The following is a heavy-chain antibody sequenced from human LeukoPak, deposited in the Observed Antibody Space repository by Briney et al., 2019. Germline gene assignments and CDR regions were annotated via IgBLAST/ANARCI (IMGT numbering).Heavy chain of an antibody. CDR2: FDPEDGET. CDR1: GYTLTELS. J-gene: IGHJ3*02. V-gene: IGHV1-24*01. D-gene: IGHD3-10*01. Sequence: ASVKVSCKVSGYTLTELSMHWVRQAPGKGLEWMGGFDPEDGETIYAQKFQGRVTMTEDTSTDTAYMELSSLRSEDTAVYYCAISSFRYYYGAFDIWGQGTMVTVSS. CDR3: AISSFRYYYGAFDI.